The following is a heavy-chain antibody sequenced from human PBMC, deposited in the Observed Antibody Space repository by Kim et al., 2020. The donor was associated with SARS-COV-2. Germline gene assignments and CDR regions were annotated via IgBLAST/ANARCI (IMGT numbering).Heavy chain of an antibody. V-gene: IGHV4-34*01. J-gene: IGHJ4*02. Sequence: NHHPSLKSRVTISVDTSKNQFSLKLGAVTAADTAVYYCARGGTSSDTDYWGQGTLVTVSS. D-gene: IGHD2-2*02. CDR3: ARGGTSSDTDY.